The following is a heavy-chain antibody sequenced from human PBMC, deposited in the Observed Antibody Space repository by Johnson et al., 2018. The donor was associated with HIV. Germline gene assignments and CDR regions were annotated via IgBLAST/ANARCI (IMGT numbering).Heavy chain of an antibody. CDR3: AKEGGIRRVAWELRAYSFDI. CDR2: ISYDGSNK. V-gene: IGHV3-30*18. D-gene: IGHD1-26*01. Sequence: QVQLVESGGGVVQPGKSLRLSCVASGFSFSSYGMHWVRQAPGKGLKWVALISYDGSNKYYADSVEGRFTISRVNSKNTLYLQMNSLTPEDTAVYYCAKEGGIRRVAWELRAYSFDIWGQGTMVTVSS. CDR1: GFSFSSYG. J-gene: IGHJ3*02.